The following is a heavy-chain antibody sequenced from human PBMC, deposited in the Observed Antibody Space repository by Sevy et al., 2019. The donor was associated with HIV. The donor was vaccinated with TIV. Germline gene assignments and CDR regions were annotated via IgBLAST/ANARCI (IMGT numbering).Heavy chain of an antibody. Sequence: GGSLRLSCAASGFSFSGYSFNWVRQAPGKGLEWVSSIDTSSAYIYYADSVKGRFTISRDNAKNSLYLQMSSLRAEDTAVYFCARVNCTNGVCFQGYYYNGLDVWGQGTTVTVSS. CDR3: ARVNCTNGVCFQGYYYNGLDV. D-gene: IGHD2-8*01. CDR1: GFSFSGYS. J-gene: IGHJ6*02. V-gene: IGHV3-21*01. CDR2: IDTSSAYI.